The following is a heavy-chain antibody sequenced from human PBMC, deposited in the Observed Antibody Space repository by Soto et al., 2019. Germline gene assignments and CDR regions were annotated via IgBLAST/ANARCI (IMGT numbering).Heavy chain of an antibody. V-gene: IGHV3-23*01. Sequence: PGGSLRLSCAASGFTFSSYSMSWVRQAPGKGLEWVSGFRSGGDDDTTYYADSVRGRFTISRDNSKNTLFLQMNSLRAEDTAIYYCARDPSHSYYTLFYYFDYWGQGTLVTVSS. CDR3: ARDPSHSYYTLFYYFDY. D-gene: IGHD1-26*01. CDR2: FRSGGDDDTT. CDR1: GFTFSSYS. J-gene: IGHJ4*02.